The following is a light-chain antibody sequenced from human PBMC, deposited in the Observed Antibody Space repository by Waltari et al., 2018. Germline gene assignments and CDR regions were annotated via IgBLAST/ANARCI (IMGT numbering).Light chain of an antibody. CDR3: QQYNNWPWT. CDR1: QGISSR. Sequence: DIQMTQSPSSVSASVGDRVTLTCRASQGISSRLAWYQQKPGKAPKLLIYDASSLHSGVPSRFSGSGSGTEFTLTISSLQPEDFAVYHCQQYNNWPWTFGQGTKVEIK. V-gene: IGKV1-12*01. CDR2: DAS. J-gene: IGKJ1*01.